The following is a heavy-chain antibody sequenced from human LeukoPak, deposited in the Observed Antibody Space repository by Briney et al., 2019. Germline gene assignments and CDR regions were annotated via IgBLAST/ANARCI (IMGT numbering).Heavy chain of an antibody. CDR3: AKDTLASLVGALGYFDY. CDR2: ISGSGGST. J-gene: IGHJ4*02. CDR1: GFTFSSYA. Sequence: GGSLRLSCAASGFTFSSYAMSWVRQAPGKGLEWVSAISGSGGSTYYADSVKGRFTISRDNAKNSLYLQMNSLRAEDTAVYYCAKDTLASLVGALGYFDYWGQGTLVTVSS. D-gene: IGHD1-26*01. V-gene: IGHV3-23*01.